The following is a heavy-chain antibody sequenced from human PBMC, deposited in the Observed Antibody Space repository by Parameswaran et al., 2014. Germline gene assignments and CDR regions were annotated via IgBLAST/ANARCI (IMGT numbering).Heavy chain of an antibody. D-gene: IGHD4-11*01. Sequence: WIRQPPGKGLEWVAVISYDGSNKYYADSVKGRFTISRDNSKNTLYLQMNSLRAEDTAVYYCAKEGGDVQYPLHYWGQGTLVTVSS. CDR2: ISYDGSNK. V-gene: IGHV3-30*18. CDR3: AKEGGDVQYPLHY. J-gene: IGHJ4*02.